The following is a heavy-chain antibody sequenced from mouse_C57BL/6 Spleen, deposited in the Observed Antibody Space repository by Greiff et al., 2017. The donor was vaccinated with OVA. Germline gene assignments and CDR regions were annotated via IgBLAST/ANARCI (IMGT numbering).Heavy chain of an antibody. CDR3: ARRGGYYGYAMDY. Sequence: QVQLQQPGAELVKPGASVKMSCKASGYTFTSYWITWVKQRPGQGLEWIGDIYPGSGSTNYNEKFKSKATLTVDTSSSTAYMQLSSLTSEDSAVYYCARRGGYYGYAMDYWGQGTSVTVSS. V-gene: IGHV1-55*01. CDR1: GYTFTSYW. J-gene: IGHJ4*01. D-gene: IGHD2-3*01. CDR2: IYPGSGST.